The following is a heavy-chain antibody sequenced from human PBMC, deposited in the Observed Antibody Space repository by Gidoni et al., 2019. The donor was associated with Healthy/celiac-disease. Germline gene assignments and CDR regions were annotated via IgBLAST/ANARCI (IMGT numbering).Heavy chain of an antibody. CDR3: ARGDSSGWLSHEFDY. V-gene: IGHV2-70*04. Sequence: QVTLKESGPALVKPTQTLTLTCTFSGLSLSTRGMRVSWIRRPPGKALEWLARIDWDDDKFYSTSLKTRLTISKDTAKNQVVLTMTNMDPVDTATYYCARGDSSGWLSHEFDYWGQGTLVTVSS. CDR2: IDWDDDK. J-gene: IGHJ4*02. D-gene: IGHD6-19*01. CDR1: GLSLSTRGMR.